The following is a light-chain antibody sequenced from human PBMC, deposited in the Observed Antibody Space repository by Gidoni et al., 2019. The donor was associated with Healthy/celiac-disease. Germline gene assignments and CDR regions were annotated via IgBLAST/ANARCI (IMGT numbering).Light chain of an antibody. Sequence: QSALPPPRSVSGSPGQSGTISCTGTSSDVGGYNYVSWYQQHPGKAPKLMIYDVSKRPSGVPDRFSGSKSGNTASLTISGLQAEDEADYYCCSYAGSIRVFGGGTKLTVL. V-gene: IGLV2-11*01. CDR2: DVS. CDR3: CSYAGSIRV. CDR1: SSDVGGYNY. J-gene: IGLJ3*02.